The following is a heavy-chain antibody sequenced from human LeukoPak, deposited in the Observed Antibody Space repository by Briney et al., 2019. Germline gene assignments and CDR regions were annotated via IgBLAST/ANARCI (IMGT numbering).Heavy chain of an antibody. V-gene: IGHV3-23*01. CDR1: GFTFSSYA. CDR3: AKDLLVAGYNWFDP. J-gene: IGHJ5*02. CDR2: ISGSGGST. Sequence: SGGSLRLSCAASGFTFSSYAMSWVRQAPGKGLEWVSAISGSGGSTYYADSVKGRFTISRDYSKNTLYLQMNSLRAEDTAVYYCAKDLLVAGYNWFDPWGQGTLVTVSS. D-gene: IGHD3-3*01.